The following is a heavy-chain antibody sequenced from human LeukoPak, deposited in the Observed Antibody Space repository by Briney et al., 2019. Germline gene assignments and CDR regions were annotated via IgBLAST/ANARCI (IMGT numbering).Heavy chain of an antibody. CDR1: GYTFTSYD. D-gene: IGHD6-13*01. J-gene: IGHJ4*02. CDR2: MNPNSGNT. Sequence: GASVKVSCKASGYTFTSYDINWVRQATGQGLEWMGWMNPNSGNTGYAQKFQGRVTMTRNTSISTAYMELSSLRSEDTAVYYCARGTQVIAAAGHKNFDYWGQGTLVTVSS. CDR3: ARGTQVIAAAGHKNFDY. V-gene: IGHV1-8*02.